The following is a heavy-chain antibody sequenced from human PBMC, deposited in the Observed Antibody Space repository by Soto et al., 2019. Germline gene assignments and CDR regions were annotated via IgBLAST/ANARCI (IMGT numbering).Heavy chain of an antibody. J-gene: IGHJ6*02. CDR2: TYYSGST. CDR3: AKEGVVRGVSYSGTEV. CDR1: GGSISSYY. Sequence: PSEPLSLTCTVSGGSISSYYWSWIRQPPGKGLEWIGYTYYSGSTNYNPSLKSRVTISVDTSKNQFSLKLSSVTAADTAVFYCAKEGVVRGVSYSGTEVWGQGTTVPVSS. V-gene: IGHV4-59*01. D-gene: IGHD3-10*01.